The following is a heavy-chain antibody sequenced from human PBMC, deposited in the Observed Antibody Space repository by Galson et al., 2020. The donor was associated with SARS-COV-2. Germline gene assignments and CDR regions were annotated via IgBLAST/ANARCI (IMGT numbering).Heavy chain of an antibody. J-gene: IGHJ6*02. CDR1: GFTFSSYG. D-gene: IGHD4-17*01. CDR3: AKNPYDYGDPCHGMDV. CDR2: ITGSGGST. Sequence: GGSLRLYCAASGFTFSSYGMSWVRQAPGKGLEWVSAITGSGGSTYYVDSVKGRFIISRDNSKNTLYLQMNSLRADDTAIYYCAKNPYDYGDPCHGMDVWGQGTTVTVSS. V-gene: IGHV3-23*01.